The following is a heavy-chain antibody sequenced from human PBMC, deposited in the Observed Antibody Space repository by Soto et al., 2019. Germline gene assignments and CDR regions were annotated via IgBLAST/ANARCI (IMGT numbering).Heavy chain of an antibody. Sequence: GGSLRLSCAASGFTFSSYGMHWVRQAPGKGLEWVAVISYDGSNKYYADSVKGRFTISRDNSKNTLYLQMNSLRAEDTAVYYCAKGPPSFPGAYYGMDVWGQGTTVTVSS. CDR1: GFTFSSYG. J-gene: IGHJ6*02. CDR3: AKGPPSFPGAYYGMDV. CDR2: ISYDGSNK. D-gene: IGHD3-16*02. V-gene: IGHV3-30*18.